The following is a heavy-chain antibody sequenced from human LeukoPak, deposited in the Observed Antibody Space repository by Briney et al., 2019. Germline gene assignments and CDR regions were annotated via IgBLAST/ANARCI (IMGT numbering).Heavy chain of an antibody. CDR3: ARGAEGDPFGATIDY. Sequence: GASVKVSCKASGYTFTSYYMHWVRQAPGQGLEWMGIINPSGGSTSYAQKFQGRVTMTRDTSTSTVYMELSSLRSEDTAVYYCARGAEGDPFGATIDYWGQGTLVTVSS. V-gene: IGHV1-46*01. D-gene: IGHD3-10*01. CDR2: INPSGGST. J-gene: IGHJ4*02. CDR1: GYTFTSYY.